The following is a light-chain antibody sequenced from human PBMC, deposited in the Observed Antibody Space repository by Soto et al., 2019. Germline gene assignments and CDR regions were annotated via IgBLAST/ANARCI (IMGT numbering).Light chain of an antibody. J-gene: IGLJ1*01. CDR2: DVS. CDR3: CSYTTSNTRQIV. V-gene: IGLV2-14*01. CDR1: SSDVGGYNY. Sequence: QSALTQPASVSGSPGQSITISCTGTSSDVGGYNYVSWYQQHPGKAPKFMIYDVSNRPSGVSNCFSGSKSGNTASLTISGLQAEDEADYYCCSYTTSNTRQIVFGTGTKVTVL.